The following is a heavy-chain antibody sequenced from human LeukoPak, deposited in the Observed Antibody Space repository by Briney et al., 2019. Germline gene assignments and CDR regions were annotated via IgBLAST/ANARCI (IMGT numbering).Heavy chain of an antibody. Sequence: PSETLSLTCTVSGGSISNYYWSWIRQPPGKGLEGIGYIYYSGSTYYNPSLRSRVTISVDTSKNQFSLNLNSVTAADTAVYYCARALSGTYGLFQHWGQGTLVTVSS. CDR3: ARALSGTYGLFQH. CDR2: IYYSGST. D-gene: IGHD1-26*01. CDR1: GGSISNYY. V-gene: IGHV4-59*01. J-gene: IGHJ1*01.